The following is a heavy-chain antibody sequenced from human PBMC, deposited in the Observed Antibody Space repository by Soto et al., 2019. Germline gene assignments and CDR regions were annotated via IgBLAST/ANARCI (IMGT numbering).Heavy chain of an antibody. V-gene: IGHV5-51*01. Sequence: GESLKISCQCSGYTFSNSWIAWVRQLPGKGLEYMGIIYPGDSETRYSPSFHGKVTISADRSIGTAYLQWSSLEASDSAFYFCARSPRSSPYFDYWGQGALVTVSS. CDR3: ARSPRSSPYFDY. J-gene: IGHJ4*02. CDR1: GYTFSNSW. D-gene: IGHD6-13*01. CDR2: IYPGDSET.